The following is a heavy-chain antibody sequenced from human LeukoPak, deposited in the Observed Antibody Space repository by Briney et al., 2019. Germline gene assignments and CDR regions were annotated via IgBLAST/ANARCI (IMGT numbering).Heavy chain of an antibody. Sequence: PGGSLRLSCAASGFTFSNAWMSWVRQAPGKGLEWVGRIKSKTDGGTTDYAAPVKGRLTISRDDSKNTLYLQMNSLKTEDTAVYYCTRGSGSSGYADWFDPWGQGTLVTVSS. CDR1: GFTFSNAW. CDR2: IKSKTDGGTT. J-gene: IGHJ5*02. V-gene: IGHV3-15*01. D-gene: IGHD3-22*01. CDR3: TRGSGSSGYADWFDP.